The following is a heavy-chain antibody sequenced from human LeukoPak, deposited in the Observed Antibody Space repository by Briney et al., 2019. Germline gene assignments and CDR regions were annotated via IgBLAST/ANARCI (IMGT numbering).Heavy chain of an antibody. Sequence: GGSLRLSCAASGFTFSSYGMHWVRQAPGKGLEWVAFIRYDGSNKYYADSVKGRFTISRDNPKNTVYLQMNSLRAEDTAVYYCARGGRGRDYFDYWGQGTLVTVSS. CDR2: IRYDGSNK. J-gene: IGHJ4*02. D-gene: IGHD3-16*01. V-gene: IGHV3-30*02. CDR3: ARGGRGRDYFDY. CDR1: GFTFSSYG.